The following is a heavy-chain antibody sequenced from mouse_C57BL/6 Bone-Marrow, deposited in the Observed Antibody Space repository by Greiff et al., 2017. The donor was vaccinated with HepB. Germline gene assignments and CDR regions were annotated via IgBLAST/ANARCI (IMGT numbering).Heavy chain of an antibody. Sequence: QVHVKQPGAELVKPGASVKLSCKASGYTFTSYWMHWVKQSPGQGLEWIGMIHPNSGSTNYNEKFKSKATLTVDKSSSTAYMQLSSLTSEDSAVYYCARIYYGNYWAMDYWGQGTSVTVSS. CDR2: IHPNSGST. J-gene: IGHJ4*01. V-gene: IGHV1-64*01. D-gene: IGHD2-1*01. CDR3: ARIYYGNYWAMDY. CDR1: GYTFTSYW.